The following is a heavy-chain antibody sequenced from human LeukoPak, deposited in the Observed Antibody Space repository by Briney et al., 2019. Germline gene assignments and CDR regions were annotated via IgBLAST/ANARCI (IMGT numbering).Heavy chain of an antibody. CDR2: INPDGSEK. J-gene: IGHJ4*02. V-gene: IGHV3-7*01. D-gene: IGHD4-17*01. Sequence: GGSLRLSCAASGFTFSIYSMSWVRQAPGKGLEWAANINPDGSEKYYLDSVKGRMTISRDNAKNALYLQMNSLRAEDTAVFYCARMYGDYLGYWGQGTLVTVFS. CDR3: ARMYGDYLGY. CDR1: GFTFSIYS.